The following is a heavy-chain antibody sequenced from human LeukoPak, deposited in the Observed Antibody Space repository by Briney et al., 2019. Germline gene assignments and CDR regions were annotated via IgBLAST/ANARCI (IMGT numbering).Heavy chain of an antibody. CDR1: GGTFSSYA. Sequence: GASVKVSCKASGGTFSSYAISWVRQVPGQGLEWMGRIIPILGIANYAQKFQGRVTITADKSTSTAYMELSSLRSEDTAVYYCARSAAAGHSWFDPWGQGTLVTVSS. CDR3: ARSAAAGHSWFDP. J-gene: IGHJ5*02. D-gene: IGHD6-13*01. CDR2: IIPILGIA. V-gene: IGHV1-69*04.